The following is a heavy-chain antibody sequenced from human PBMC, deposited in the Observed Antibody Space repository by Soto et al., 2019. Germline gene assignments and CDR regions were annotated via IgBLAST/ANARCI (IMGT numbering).Heavy chain of an antibody. CDR3: ARGLIAVAGGAFDI. D-gene: IGHD6-19*01. CDR1: GGTFSRYA. Sequence: SLQVSCQASGGTFSRYAINWVRQAPGQGLEWMGGIIPIFGTANYAQKFQGRVTITADKSTSTAYMELSSLRSEDTAVYYCARGLIAVAGGAFDIWGQGTMVTVSS. CDR2: IIPIFGTA. J-gene: IGHJ3*02. V-gene: IGHV1-69*06.